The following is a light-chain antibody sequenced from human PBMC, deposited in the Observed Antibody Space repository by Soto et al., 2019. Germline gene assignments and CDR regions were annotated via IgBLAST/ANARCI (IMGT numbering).Light chain of an antibody. Sequence: DIQMTQSPSSLSASVGDRVTITCLASQSISSYLNWYQQKPGKAPKVLIYAASSLQSGVPSRFSGSGSGTDFTLTINSLQPEDFATYYCQQSYSTPRTFGQGTKVDI. J-gene: IGKJ1*01. V-gene: IGKV1-39*01. CDR2: AAS. CDR3: QQSYSTPRT. CDR1: QSISSY.